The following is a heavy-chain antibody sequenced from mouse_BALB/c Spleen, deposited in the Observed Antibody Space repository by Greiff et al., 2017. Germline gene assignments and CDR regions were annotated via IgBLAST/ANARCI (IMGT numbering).Heavy chain of an antibody. CDR1: GFNIKDYY. Sequence: LQESGAELVRPGALVKLSCKASGFNIKDYYMHWVKQRPEQGLAWIGWIDPENGNTIYDPKFQGKASITADTSSNTAYLQLSSLTSEDTAVYYCARPYGYDGGNAMDYWGQGTSVTVSA. D-gene: IGHD2-14*01. V-gene: IGHV14-1*02. CDR3: ARPYGYDGGNAMDY. CDR2: IDPENGNT. J-gene: IGHJ4*01.